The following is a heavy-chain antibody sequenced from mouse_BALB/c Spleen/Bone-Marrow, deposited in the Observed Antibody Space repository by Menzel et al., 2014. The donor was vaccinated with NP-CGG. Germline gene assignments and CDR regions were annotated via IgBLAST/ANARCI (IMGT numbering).Heavy chain of an antibody. CDR1: GYTFSSYW. D-gene: IGHD1-1*01. Sequence: QVQLQQSGAELMKPGASVKISCKATGYTFSSYWIEWVKQRPGHGLEWIGEILPGSGSTNCNEKFKGKATFTADTSSNTAYMQLSSLTSEDSAVYYCAREDGLWYFDVWGAGTTVTVSS. CDR2: ILPGSGST. CDR3: AREDGLWYFDV. J-gene: IGHJ1*01. V-gene: IGHV1-9*01.